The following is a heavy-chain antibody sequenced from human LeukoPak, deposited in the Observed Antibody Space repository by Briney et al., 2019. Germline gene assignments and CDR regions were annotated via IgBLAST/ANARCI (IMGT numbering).Heavy chain of an antibody. CDR3: ARYAALSGPNWLDP. V-gene: IGHV4-59*01. D-gene: IGHD6-19*01. CDR2: IRYNGNT. Sequence: PSETLSLTCTVCGGSIIGYLGSWIRQPPGKGLEWIGNIRYNGNTYSNPSLKSRVTISVDTSKNQFSMELSSVTAADTAMYYCARYAALSGPNWLDPWGRGTLVTVSS. CDR1: GGSIIGYL. J-gene: IGHJ5*02.